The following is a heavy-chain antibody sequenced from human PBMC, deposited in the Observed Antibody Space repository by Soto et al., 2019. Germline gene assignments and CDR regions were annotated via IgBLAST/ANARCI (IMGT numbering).Heavy chain of an antibody. Sequence: LSLTCAISGDSVSSNSAAWNWIRQSPARGLEWLGRTYYRSKWYNDYVVSMKSRISINPDTSKNQFSLQLNSVTPEDTAVYYCARGTDSSFDSWGQGSPVTVSS. D-gene: IGHD1-1*01. CDR3: ARGTDSSFDS. CDR2: TYYRSKWYN. J-gene: IGHJ4*02. V-gene: IGHV6-1*01. CDR1: GDSVSSNSAA.